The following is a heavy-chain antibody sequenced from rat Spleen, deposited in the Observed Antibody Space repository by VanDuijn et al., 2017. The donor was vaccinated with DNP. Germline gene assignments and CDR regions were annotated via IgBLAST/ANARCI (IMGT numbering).Heavy chain of an antibody. CDR1: GYSITSNY. CDR3: ARGLNYGGYIYSWYFDF. V-gene: IGHV3-1*01. D-gene: IGHD1-11*01. J-gene: IGHJ1*01. CDR2: ISYSGTT. Sequence: EVQLQESGPGLVKPSQSLSLTCYVTGYSITSNYWGWIRKFPGNKMEWMGYISYSGTTSYNPSLKSRISVTRDTSKNQFFLQLNSVTTEDTATYYCARGLNYGGYIYSWYFDFWGPGTMVTVSS.